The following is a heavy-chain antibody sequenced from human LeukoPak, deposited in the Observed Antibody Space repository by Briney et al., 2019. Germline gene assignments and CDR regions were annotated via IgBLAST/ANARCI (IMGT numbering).Heavy chain of an antibody. D-gene: IGHD6-13*01. J-gene: IGHJ3*02. CDR1: GYSFTSYW. CDR3: ARPRQQSNDAFDM. Sequence: GESLQISCKGSGYSFTSYWIGWVRQMPGRGLEWMGIIYPCDSDTRYSPSFQGQVTISADKSISTAYLQWSSLRASDTAMYYCARPRQQSNDAFDMWGQGTMVTVSS. CDR2: IYPCDSDT. V-gene: IGHV5-51*01.